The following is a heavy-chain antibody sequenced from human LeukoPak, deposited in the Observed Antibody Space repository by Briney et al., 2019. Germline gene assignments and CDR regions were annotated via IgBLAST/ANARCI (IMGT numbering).Heavy chain of an antibody. CDR3: ARERGKYSSGSTVDY. Sequence: PGGSLRLSCAASGFTFSSHWMHWVRQAPGKGLVWVSRIKDDGSHTNYADSVKGRFTISRDNAKNTLSLQMNSLRAEDTAVYYCARERGKYSSGSTVDYWGQGTLVTVSS. CDR1: GFTFSSHW. D-gene: IGHD6-19*01. V-gene: IGHV3-74*01. J-gene: IGHJ4*02. CDR2: IKDDGSHT.